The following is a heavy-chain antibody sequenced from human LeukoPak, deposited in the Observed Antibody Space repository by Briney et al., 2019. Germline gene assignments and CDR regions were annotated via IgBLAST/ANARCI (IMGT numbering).Heavy chain of an antibody. CDR1: GYRFSSNG. CDR3: ALDNWNEFDP. D-gene: IGHD1-20*01. V-gene: IGHV1-18*01. J-gene: IGHJ5*02. CDR2: VSTYNSET. Sequence: WASVKVSCKASGYRFSSNGISWVRQAPGQGLEWVGWVSTYNSETNYAPKFQGRVAMTKDTFTSTVYMELRSLRTDDTAVYYCALDNWNEFDPRGQGTLVTVSS.